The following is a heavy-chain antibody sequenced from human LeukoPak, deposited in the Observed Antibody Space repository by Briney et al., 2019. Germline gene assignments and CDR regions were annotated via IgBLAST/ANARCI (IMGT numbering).Heavy chain of an antibody. CDR1: AYSVAAGYY. CDR2: VHHSANT. CDR3: ARRGINSVTKRAYDS. J-gene: IGHJ4*02. D-gene: IGHD4-17*01. V-gene: IGHV4-38-2*01. Sequence: SETLSLTYLVSAYSVAAGYYGAWIRQSPGKGLEWLGSVHHSANTFPNPSLKSRLTISVDTSKNQFSLRLGSVTAADTAIYFCARRGINSVTKRAYDSWGQGTLVTVSP.